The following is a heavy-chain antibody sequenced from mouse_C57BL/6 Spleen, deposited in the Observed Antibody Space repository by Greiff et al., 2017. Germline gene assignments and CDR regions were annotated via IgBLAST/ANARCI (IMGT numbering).Heavy chain of an antibody. D-gene: IGHD1-1*01. Sequence: VQLQQPGAELVMPGASVKLSCKASGYTFTSYWMHWVKQRPGQGLEWIGEIDPSDSYTNYNQKFKGKSTLTVDKSSSTAYMRLSSLTSEDSAVYYGARWHYYGSSYWYFDVWGTGTTVTVSS. CDR1: GYTFTSYW. CDR3: ARWHYYGSSYWYFDV. V-gene: IGHV1-69*01. J-gene: IGHJ1*03. CDR2: IDPSDSYT.